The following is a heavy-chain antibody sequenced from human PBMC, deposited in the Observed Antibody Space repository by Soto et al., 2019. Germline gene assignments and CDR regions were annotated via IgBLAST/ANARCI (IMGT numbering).Heavy chain of an antibody. CDR1: GYSFPNYW. CDR2: IYPADSDT. CDR3: ARRSYCPNGVCSYYFDY. D-gene: IGHD2-8*01. V-gene: IGHV5-51*01. Sequence: PGESLKISCTASGYSFPNYWIALVRQVPGKGLEWMGIIYPADSDTRYSPSFQGQVTISADKSTSTAYLQWSSLKASDTAMYYCARRSYCPNGVCSYYFDYWGQGTLVTVSS. J-gene: IGHJ4*02.